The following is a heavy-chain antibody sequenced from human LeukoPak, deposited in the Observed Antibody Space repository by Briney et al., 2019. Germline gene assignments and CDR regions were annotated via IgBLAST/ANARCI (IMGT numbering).Heavy chain of an antibody. D-gene: IGHD6-19*01. Sequence: SETLSLTCTVSGGSISSYYWSWIRQPPGKGLEWIGYIYYSGSTNYNPSLKSRVTISVDTSKNQFSLKLSSVTAADTAAYYCAREVRPSIAVAGTIAFDIWGQGTMVTVSS. CDR3: AREVRPSIAVAGTIAFDI. CDR2: IYYSGST. CDR1: GGSISSYY. V-gene: IGHV4-59*01. J-gene: IGHJ3*02.